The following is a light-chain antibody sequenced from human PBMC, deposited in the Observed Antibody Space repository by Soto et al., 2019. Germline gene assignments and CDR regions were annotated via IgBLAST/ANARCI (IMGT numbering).Light chain of an antibody. Sequence: EIVLTQSPATLSLSPGERATLSCRASESVSTYLAWYQQKPGQAPRLLMYDASNRVAGIPGRFSGSGSGTDFTLTISSLEPEDFAVYYCQQRSTWPLTFGGGTKVDIK. CDR3: QQRSTWPLT. J-gene: IGKJ4*01. CDR2: DAS. CDR1: ESVSTY. V-gene: IGKV3-11*01.